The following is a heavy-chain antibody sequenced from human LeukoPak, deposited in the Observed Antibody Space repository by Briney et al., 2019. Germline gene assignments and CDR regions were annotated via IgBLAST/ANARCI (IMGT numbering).Heavy chain of an antibody. CDR2: ISDYKDNI. Sequence: GASVKVSCKASGYTFTRYGIYWVRQAPGQGREWMGWISDYKDNITYKQNFQGRVSVNTDTSTSTAYMELKSMRSDDAAVYYCARAEGVVVAAHIDVWGKGTTVIVSS. CDR3: ARAEGVVVAAHIDV. J-gene: IGHJ6*03. V-gene: IGHV1-18*01. CDR1: GYTFTRYG. D-gene: IGHD2-15*01.